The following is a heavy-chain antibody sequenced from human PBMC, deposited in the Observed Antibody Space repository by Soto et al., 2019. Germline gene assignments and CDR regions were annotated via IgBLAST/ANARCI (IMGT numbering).Heavy chain of an antibody. V-gene: IGHV4-31*01. D-gene: IGHD6-6*01. J-gene: IGHJ4*02. CDR2: ITYRGTT. Sequence: QVQLQESGPGLVKPSQTLSLTCTVSGGPIINGDSYLNWIRQHPQKGLEWMGYITYRGTTNYNPALKSPIPISIDTSKNQFSLRLTSVTAADPAVYYCERDAPGAAPYWGQGTLVTVSS. CDR3: ERDAPGAAPY. CDR1: GGPIINGDSY.